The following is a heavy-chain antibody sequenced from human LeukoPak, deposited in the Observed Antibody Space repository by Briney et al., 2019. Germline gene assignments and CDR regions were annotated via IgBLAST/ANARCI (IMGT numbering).Heavy chain of an antibody. CDR3: ARHPGTAAAVDY. V-gene: IGHV4-39*01. J-gene: IGHJ4*02. CDR1: GGSISSSCYY. D-gene: IGHD6-13*01. CDR2: IYYSGST. Sequence: SETLSLTCTVSGGSISSSCYYWGWIRQPPGKGLEWIGSIYYSGSTYYNPSLKSRVTISVDTSKNQFSLKLSSVTAADTAVYYCARHPGTAAAVDYWGQGTLVTVSS.